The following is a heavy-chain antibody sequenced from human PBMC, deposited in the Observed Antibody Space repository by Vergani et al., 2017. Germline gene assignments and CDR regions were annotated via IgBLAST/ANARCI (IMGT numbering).Heavy chain of an antibody. Sequence: EVQLVESGGGLVKPGGSLRLSCAASGFTFSSYSMNWVRQAPGKGLEWVSSISSSSSYINYADSVKGRFTISRDNAKNSLYLQMNSLRAEDTAVYYCARDLTVYSSSWYNWFDPWGQGTLVTVSS. D-gene: IGHD6-13*01. CDR1: GFTFSSYS. CDR2: ISSSSSYI. V-gene: IGHV3-21*01. CDR3: ARDLTVYSSSWYNWFDP. J-gene: IGHJ5*02.